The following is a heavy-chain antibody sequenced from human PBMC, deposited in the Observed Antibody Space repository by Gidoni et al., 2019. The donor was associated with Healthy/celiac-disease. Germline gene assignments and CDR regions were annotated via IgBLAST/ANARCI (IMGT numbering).Heavy chain of an antibody. CDR1: GYTFTGYY. CDR2: INPNSGGT. Sequence: QVQLVQSGAEVKEPGASVKVPCTASGYTFTGYYMPWVRQAPGQGLEWMGWINPNSGGTNYAQKFQGWVTMTRDTSISTAYMELSRLRSDDTAVYYCARGYCSGGSCYSAGKTTDFDYWGQGTLVTVSS. CDR3: ARGYCSGGSCYSAGKTTDFDY. J-gene: IGHJ4*02. D-gene: IGHD2-15*01. V-gene: IGHV1-2*04.